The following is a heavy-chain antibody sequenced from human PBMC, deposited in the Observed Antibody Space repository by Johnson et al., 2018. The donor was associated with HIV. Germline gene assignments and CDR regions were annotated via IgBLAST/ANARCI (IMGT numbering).Heavy chain of an antibody. CDR1: DFTFSNNA. V-gene: IGHV3-30*14. Sequence: QVHLVESGGGVVQPGRSLRLSCAASDFTFSNNAIHWVRQAPGKGLEWVAVISYDGTNTYYADSVRGRFTISRDNSRNTVSLQMIILRPKDTAMYYCASGVTARAPLLIWGQGTMVTVSS. CDR2: ISYDGTNT. J-gene: IGHJ3*02. D-gene: IGHD6-6*01. CDR3: ASGVTARAPLLI.